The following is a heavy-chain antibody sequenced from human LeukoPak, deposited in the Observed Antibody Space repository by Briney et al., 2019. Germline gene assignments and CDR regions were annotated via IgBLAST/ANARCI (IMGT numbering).Heavy chain of an antibody. CDR1: GFTFDDYA. Sequence: GGSLRLSCAASGFTFDDYAMHWVRQAPGKGLEWVSGISWNNGSIGYADSVKGRFTISRDNAKNSLYLQMNSLRAEDTALYYCAKTQDSSGYYFDYWGQGTLVTVSS. CDR2: ISWNNGSI. V-gene: IGHV3-9*01. J-gene: IGHJ4*02. D-gene: IGHD3-22*01. CDR3: AKTQDSSGYYFDY.